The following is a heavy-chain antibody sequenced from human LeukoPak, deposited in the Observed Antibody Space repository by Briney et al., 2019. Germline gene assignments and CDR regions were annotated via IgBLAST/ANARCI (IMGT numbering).Heavy chain of an antibody. CDR3: ARLDSGRSMPFYY. Sequence: SETLSLTCTVSGGSISSYYWSWIRQPPGTGLEWIGYIYYSGTTNYNPSLKSRVTISLDTSKSQFSLQLSSVTAADTAVYYCARLDSGRSMPFYYWGQGTLVTVSS. V-gene: IGHV4-59*08. CDR1: GGSISSYY. CDR2: IYYSGTT. J-gene: IGHJ4*02. D-gene: IGHD1-26*01.